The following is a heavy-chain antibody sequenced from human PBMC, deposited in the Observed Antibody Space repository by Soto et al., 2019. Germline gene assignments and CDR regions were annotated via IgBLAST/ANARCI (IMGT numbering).Heavy chain of an antibody. J-gene: IGHJ5*02. CDR1: GYTFTSYY. V-gene: IGHV1-46*01. CDR3: ARVNPFINWFDP. CDR2: INPSGGST. Sequence: GASVKVSCKASGYTFTSYYRHWVRQAPGQGLEWMGIINPSGGSTSYAQKFQGRVTMTRDTSTSTVYMELSSLRSEDTAVYYCARVNPFINWFDPWGQGTLVTVSS. D-gene: IGHD3-10*01.